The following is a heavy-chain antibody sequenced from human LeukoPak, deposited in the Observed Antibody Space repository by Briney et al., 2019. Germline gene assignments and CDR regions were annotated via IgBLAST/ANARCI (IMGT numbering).Heavy chain of an antibody. J-gene: IGHJ1*01. V-gene: IGHV4-59*01. Sequence: SETLSLTCSVSGGSISGYYWSWIRQPPGKGLEWIGYLFYSGNTNSNPSLKSRVTILADTSKNQFSLRLNSVTAADTAVYFCGRVRTGNTGSPEYFEDWGQGTLVTVSS. CDR2: LFYSGNT. CDR3: GRVRTGNTGSPEYFED. CDR1: GGSISGYY. D-gene: IGHD5-12*01.